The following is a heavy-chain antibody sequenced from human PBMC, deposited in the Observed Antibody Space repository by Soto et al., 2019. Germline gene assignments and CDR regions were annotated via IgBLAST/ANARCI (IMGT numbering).Heavy chain of an antibody. Sequence: QVQLVQSGSEVKEPGASVKVSCKASGYTFTGYYVLWVRQAPGQGPECMGWINPYTGGTNYAQKSQGRVTMTRDTSISTAYMELSKLISDDTAVYYCATQFHHCGGDCYRGPYFGMDVWGQGTTVTVSS. V-gene: IGHV1-2*02. CDR3: ATQFHHCGGDCYRGPYFGMDV. CDR2: INPYTGGT. J-gene: IGHJ6*02. CDR1: GYTFTGYY. D-gene: IGHD2-21*02.